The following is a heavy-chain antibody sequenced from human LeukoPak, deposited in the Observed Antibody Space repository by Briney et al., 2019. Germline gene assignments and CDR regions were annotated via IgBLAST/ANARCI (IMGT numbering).Heavy chain of an antibody. J-gene: IGHJ5*02. CDR1: GGSFSGYY. D-gene: IGHD6-19*01. V-gene: IGHV4-34*01. CDR3: ARGFGYSSGWYNWFDP. CDR2: INHSGST. Sequence: PSETLSLTCAVYGGSFSGYYWSWIRQPPGKGLEWIGEINHSGSTNYNPSLKSRVTMSVDTSKNQFSLKLSSVTAADTAVYYCARGFGYSSGWYNWFDPWGQGTLVTVSS.